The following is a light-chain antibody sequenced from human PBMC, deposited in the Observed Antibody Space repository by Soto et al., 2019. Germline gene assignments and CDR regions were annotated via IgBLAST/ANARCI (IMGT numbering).Light chain of an antibody. CDR3: QSYDSSLVV. V-gene: IGLV1-40*01. Sequence: QSVLTQPPSVYGAPGQRVTISCTGSSSNIGAGYDVHWYQQLPGTAPKLLIYGNSNRPSGVPDRFSGSKSGTSASLAITGLQAEDEADYYCQSYDSSLVVFGGGTKLTVL. J-gene: IGLJ2*01. CDR1: SSNIGAGYD. CDR2: GNS.